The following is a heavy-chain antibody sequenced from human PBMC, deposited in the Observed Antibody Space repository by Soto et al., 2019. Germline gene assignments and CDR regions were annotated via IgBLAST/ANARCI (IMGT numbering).Heavy chain of an antibody. CDR1: GFTFSSYG. CDR2: ISYDGSNK. CDR3: AKDRVWFGDRYGMDV. J-gene: IGHJ6*02. D-gene: IGHD3-10*01. Sequence: QVQLVESGGGVVQPGRSLRLSCAASGFTFSSYGLQWVRQAPGKGLEWVAVISYDGSNKYYADSVKGRFTISRDNSKNTLYLQMNSLRAEDTAVYYCAKDRVWFGDRYGMDVWGQGTTVTVSS. V-gene: IGHV3-30*18.